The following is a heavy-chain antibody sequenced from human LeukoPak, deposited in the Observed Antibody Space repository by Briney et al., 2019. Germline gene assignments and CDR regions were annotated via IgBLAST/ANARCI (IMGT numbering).Heavy chain of an antibody. Sequence: GGSLRLSCAASGFTFSSYSMNWVRQAPGKGLEWVSYISSSSSTIYYADSVKGRFTISRDNAKNSLYLQMNSLRAEDTAVYYCARDSSRFVRFLGCLLPNWFAPGGKGTLVTVSS. CDR2: ISSSSSTI. CDR1: GFTFSSYS. V-gene: IGHV3-48*01. J-gene: IGHJ5*02. CDR3: ARDSSRFVRFLGCLLPNWFAP. D-gene: IGHD3-3*01.